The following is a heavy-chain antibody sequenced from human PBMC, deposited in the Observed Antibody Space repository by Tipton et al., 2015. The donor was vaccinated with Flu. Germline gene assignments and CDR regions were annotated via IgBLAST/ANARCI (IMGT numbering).Heavy chain of an antibody. CDR1: GFTFNNYA. Sequence: GSLRLSCAASGFTFNNYALSWVRQAPGKGLEWVSVISGSGATKYYLDSVKGRFTISRDNSRNTMYLQMDGLRADDTATYHCARGRGLRDQWLVDPPFDYWGQGTVVTVSS. CDR3: ARGRGLRDQWLVDPPFDY. J-gene: IGHJ4*02. V-gene: IGHV3-23*01. CDR2: ISGSGATK. D-gene: IGHD6-19*01.